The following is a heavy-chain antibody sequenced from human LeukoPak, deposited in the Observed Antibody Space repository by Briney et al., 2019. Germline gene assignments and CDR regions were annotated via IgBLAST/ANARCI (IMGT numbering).Heavy chain of an antibody. CDR1: GFTFSSYE. Sequence: LTGGSLRLSCAASGFTFSSYEMNWVRQAPGKGLEWVSYISSSGSTIYYADSVKGRFTISRDNAKNSLYLQMNSLRAEDTAVYYCACTPPNDAFDIWGQGTMVTVSS. CDR2: ISSSGSTI. J-gene: IGHJ3*02. V-gene: IGHV3-48*03. CDR3: ACTPPNDAFDI. D-gene: IGHD2-15*01.